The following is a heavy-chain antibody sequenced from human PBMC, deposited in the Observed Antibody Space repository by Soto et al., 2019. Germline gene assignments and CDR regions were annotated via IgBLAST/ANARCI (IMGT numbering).Heavy chain of an antibody. CDR3: ARDITSPGGDYFDS. J-gene: IGHJ4*02. CDR2: ISTGGAYM. CDR1: GFTFRNYN. V-gene: IGHV3-21*06. Sequence: EVQLVASGGGLVKAGGSLRLFCTASGFTFRNYNMNWVPQAPGKGLEWVSSISTGGAYMFYADSVKGRFTISRDNAQIALFLQMDSPRAEDTAVYYCARDITSPGGDYFDSRGQGTLVTVSS. D-gene: IGHD3-10*01.